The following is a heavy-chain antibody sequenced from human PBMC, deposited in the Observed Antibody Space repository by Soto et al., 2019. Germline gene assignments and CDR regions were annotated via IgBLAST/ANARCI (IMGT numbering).Heavy chain of an antibody. CDR2: ISYDGSNK. V-gene: IGHV3-30-3*01. CDR1: GFTFSSYA. Sequence: QVQLVESGGGVVQPGRSLRLSCAASGFTFSSYAMHWVRQAPGKGLEWVAVISYDGSNKYYADSVKGRFTISRDNSKNTLYLQMNSLRAEDTAVYYCARALGGSYYDYWGQGTLVTVSS. CDR3: ARALGGSYYDY. D-gene: IGHD3-16*01. J-gene: IGHJ4*02.